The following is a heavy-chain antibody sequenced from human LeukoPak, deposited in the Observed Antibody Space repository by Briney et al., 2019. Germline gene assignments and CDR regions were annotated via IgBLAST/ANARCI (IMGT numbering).Heavy chain of an antibody. V-gene: IGHV4-4*02. J-gene: IGHJ4*02. Sequence: SETLSLTCAVSGGSISSSNWWSWVRQPPGKGLEWIGEIYHSGSTNYNPSLKSRVTVSVDKSKNQFSLKLSSVTAADTAVYYCANRGSSWYYFDYWGQGTLVTVSS. CDR3: ANRGSSWYYFDY. CDR1: GGSISSSNW. CDR2: IYHSGST. D-gene: IGHD6-13*01.